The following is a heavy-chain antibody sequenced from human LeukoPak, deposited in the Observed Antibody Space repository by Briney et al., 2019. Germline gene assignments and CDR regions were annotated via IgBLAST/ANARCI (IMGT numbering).Heavy chain of an antibody. V-gene: IGHV3-20*04. CDR3: ARAPITSPFYFDY. CDR2: INWSGGST. Sequence: GGSLSLSCTASGFAFDEHGMSWVRQVPGKGLEWVSGINWSGGSTGYADPLRGRFTISRDNATNSLYLQLDSLRAKDTALYYCARAPITSPFYFDYWGQGTLVTVSS. CDR1: GFAFDEHG. J-gene: IGHJ4*02. D-gene: IGHD2-2*01.